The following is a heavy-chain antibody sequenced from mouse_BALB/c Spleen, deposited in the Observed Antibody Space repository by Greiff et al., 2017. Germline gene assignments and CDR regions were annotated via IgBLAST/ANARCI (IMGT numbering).Heavy chain of an antibody. CDR1: GFTFSSFG. CDR2: ISSGSSTI. J-gene: IGHJ3*01. Sequence: EVKVVESGGGLVQPGGSRKLSCAASGFTFSSFGMHWVRQAPEKGLEWVAYISSGSSTIYYADTVKGRFTISRDNPKNTLFLQMTSLRSEDTAMYYCARSDGNYEGFAYWGQGTLVTVSA. D-gene: IGHD2-1*01. CDR3: ARSDGNYEGFAY. V-gene: IGHV5-17*02.